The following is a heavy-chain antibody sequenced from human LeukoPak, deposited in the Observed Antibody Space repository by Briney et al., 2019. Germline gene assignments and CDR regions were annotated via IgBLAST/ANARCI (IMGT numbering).Heavy chain of an antibody. D-gene: IGHD6-13*01. CDR2: ISSSGDTT. V-gene: IGHV3-11*01. CDR3: ASRSNIATLDY. CDR1: GFTFSDYY. Sequence: GGSLRLSCAASGFTFSDYYTSWIRQAPGKGLEWVSYISSSGDTTYYADSVKGRFTISRDNSKNTLYLQMNSLRAEDTAVYYCASRSNIATLDYWGQGTLVTVSS. J-gene: IGHJ4*02.